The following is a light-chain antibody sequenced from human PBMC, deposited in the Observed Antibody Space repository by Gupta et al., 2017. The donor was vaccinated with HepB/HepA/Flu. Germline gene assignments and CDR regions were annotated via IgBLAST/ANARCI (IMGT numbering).Light chain of an antibody. Sequence: EIALTQSLATLPSSPGERATLSCRASQSVSNNYLVWYQHKPGQAPRLLIYGASSRATGIPDRFSSSGSGTDFTLTISRQEPEDFAVYYCQQYGTTPRTFGQGTKVEIK. CDR1: QSVSNNY. J-gene: IGKJ1*01. CDR3: QQYGTTPRT. CDR2: GAS. V-gene: IGKV3-20*01.